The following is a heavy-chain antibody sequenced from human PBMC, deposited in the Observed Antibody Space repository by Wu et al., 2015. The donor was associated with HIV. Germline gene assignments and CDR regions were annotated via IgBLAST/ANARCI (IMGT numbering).Heavy chain of an antibody. CDR2: LYHTGST. CDR3: ARGYSAWGTYRHYFDY. J-gene: IGHJ4*02. V-gene: IGHV4-38-2*01. Sequence: QVQLQESGPGLVKPSETLSLTCVVSGTSVSSDYYWGWIRQTPGKGLEWIGTLYHTGSTYYNPSLKSRVTISLDTSKNQISLRLTSVTAADTAVYYCARGYSAWGTYRHYFDYWGQGILVTVSS. D-gene: IGHD3-16*02. CDR1: GTSVSSDYY.